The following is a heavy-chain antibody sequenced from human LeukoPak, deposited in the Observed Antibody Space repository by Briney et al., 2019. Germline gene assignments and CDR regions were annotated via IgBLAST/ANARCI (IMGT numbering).Heavy chain of an antibody. CDR3: AKDFAYYDSTSY. Sequence: AGGSLRLSCAASGFTFSSYSMNWVRQAPGKGLEWVSSISSSSSYIYYADSVKGRFTISRDNAKNSLYLQMNSLRAEDTAVYYCAKDFAYYDSTSYWGQGTLVTVSS. CDR2: ISSSSSYI. CDR1: GFTFSSYS. D-gene: IGHD3-22*01. V-gene: IGHV3-21*04. J-gene: IGHJ4*02.